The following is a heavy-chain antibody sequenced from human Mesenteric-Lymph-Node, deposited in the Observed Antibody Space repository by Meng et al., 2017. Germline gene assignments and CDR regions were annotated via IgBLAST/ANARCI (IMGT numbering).Heavy chain of an antibody. V-gene: IGHV5-51*01. J-gene: IGHJ4*02. D-gene: IGHD4-17*01. CDR1: GYSFTSYW. CDR2: IYPGDSDT. CDR3: ARTTTVTTDDTFDY. Sequence: KVSCKGSGYSFTSYWIGWVRQMPGKGLEWMGIIYPGDSDTRYSPSFQGQVTISADKSISTAYLQWSSLKASDTAMYYCARTTTVTTDDTFDYWGQGTLVTVSS.